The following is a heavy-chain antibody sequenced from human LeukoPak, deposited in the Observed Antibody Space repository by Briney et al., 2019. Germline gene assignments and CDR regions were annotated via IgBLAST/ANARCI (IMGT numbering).Heavy chain of an antibody. CDR2: INPHSGGT. CDR1: GYTFTGYY. CDR3: ARGYCSGGSCLDY. J-gene: IGHJ4*02. V-gene: IGHV1-2*02. D-gene: IGHD2-15*01. Sequence: ASVKVSCKASGYTFTGYYMHWVRLAPGQGLEWMGWINPHSGGTKYAQKFQDRVTMTRDTSISTAYMEVSRLRSDDTAVYYCARGYCSGGSCLDYRGQGTLVTVSS.